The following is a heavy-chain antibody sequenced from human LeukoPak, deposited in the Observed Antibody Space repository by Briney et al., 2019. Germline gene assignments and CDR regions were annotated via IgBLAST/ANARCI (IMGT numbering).Heavy chain of an antibody. D-gene: IGHD4-23*01. J-gene: IGHJ4*02. CDR2: ISYDGSNK. Sequence: GGSLRLSRAASGFIFSSYGMHWVRQAPGKGLEWVAVISYDGSNKYYADSVEGQFAISRDNSKNTLYLQMNSLRAEDTAVYYCAKDDRLFGGNDYWGQGTLVTVSS. V-gene: IGHV3-30*18. CDR1: GFIFSSYG. CDR3: AKDDRLFGGNDY.